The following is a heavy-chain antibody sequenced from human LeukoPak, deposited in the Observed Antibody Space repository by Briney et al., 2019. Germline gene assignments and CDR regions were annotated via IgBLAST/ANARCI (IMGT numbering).Heavy chain of an antibody. Sequence: GGSLRLSCAASGFTLSDYYMTWIRQAPGKGLEWVSYISSRGSNIHHADSVKGQFTISRDNAKNSLYLQMNSLRAEDTAVYYCARGHPQRGELERPYYFDYWGQGTLVTVSS. D-gene: IGHD1-1*01. V-gene: IGHV3-11*01. CDR1: GFTLSDYY. CDR2: ISSRGSNI. CDR3: ARGHPQRGELERPYYFDY. J-gene: IGHJ4*02.